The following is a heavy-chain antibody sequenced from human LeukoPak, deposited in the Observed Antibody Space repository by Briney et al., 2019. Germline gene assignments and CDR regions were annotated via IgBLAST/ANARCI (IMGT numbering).Heavy chain of an antibody. Sequence: PGGSLRLSCAASGLTLSRYGVNWARQAPGRGLEWVSYISPSGDSTVYAESVKGRFTISRDNSKNMLYLQMDSLRAEDTAIYYCVKKVYYYMDVWGKGTTVTVSS. CDR3: VKKVYYYMDV. CDR2: ISPSGDST. J-gene: IGHJ6*03. V-gene: IGHV3-23*01. CDR1: GLTLSRYG.